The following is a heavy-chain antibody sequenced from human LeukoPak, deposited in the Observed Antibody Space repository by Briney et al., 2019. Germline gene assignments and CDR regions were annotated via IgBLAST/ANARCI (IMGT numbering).Heavy chain of an antibody. CDR3: ARDRRCSGGSCYKGYFDY. Sequence: GASMKVSCKASGYTFTSYGISWVRQAPGQGLEWMGWISAYNGNTNYAQKLQGRVTMTTDTSTSTAYMELRSLRSDDTAVYYCARDRRCSGGSCYKGYFDYWGQGTLVTVSS. CDR1: GYTFTSYG. CDR2: ISAYNGNT. J-gene: IGHJ4*02. D-gene: IGHD2-15*01. V-gene: IGHV1-18*01.